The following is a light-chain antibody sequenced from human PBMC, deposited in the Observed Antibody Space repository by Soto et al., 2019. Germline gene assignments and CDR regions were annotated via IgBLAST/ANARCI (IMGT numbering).Light chain of an antibody. CDR3: QKYSFSAPT. Sequence: IVLTQSPGTLSLSPGDRATLSCRASQRVSARYLAWYHQKPGQAPRLLIFGASDSAAGIPDRFSGSGSGTDFTLTICSLGPEDCAVYYFQKYSFSAPTFGQGTKVEIK. V-gene: IGKV3-20*01. CDR2: GAS. CDR1: QRVSARY. J-gene: IGKJ1*01.